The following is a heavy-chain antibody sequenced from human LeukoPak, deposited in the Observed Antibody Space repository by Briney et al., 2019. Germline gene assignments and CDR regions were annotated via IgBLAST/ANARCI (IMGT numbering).Heavy chain of an antibody. J-gene: IGHJ4*02. CDR3: ARGSGSYFE. Sequence: SETLSLTCTVSGGSISGYYWSWIRQPPGKGLEWIGEINHSGSTNYNPSLKSRVTISVDTSKNQFSLKLSSVTAADTAVYYCARGSGSYFEWGQGALVTVSS. D-gene: IGHD1-26*01. CDR1: GGSISGYY. CDR2: INHSGST. V-gene: IGHV4-34*01.